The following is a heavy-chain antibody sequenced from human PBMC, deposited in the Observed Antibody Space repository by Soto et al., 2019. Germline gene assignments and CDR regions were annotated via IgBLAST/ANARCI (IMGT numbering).Heavy chain of an antibody. D-gene: IGHD6-13*01. CDR3: ATFLGSSSSSYLHYYYYYGMDV. CDR1: GYPCTSYD. V-gene: IGHV1-8*01. CDR2: MNPNSGNT. J-gene: IGHJ6*02. Sequence: VKVACRASGYPCTSYDINWVRQSTGEGLEGMGWMNPNSGNTGYAQKFQGRVTMTRNTSVSTAYMELSSLRSEDTAVYYCATFLGSSSSSYLHYYYYYGMDVWGRRTTVTVSS.